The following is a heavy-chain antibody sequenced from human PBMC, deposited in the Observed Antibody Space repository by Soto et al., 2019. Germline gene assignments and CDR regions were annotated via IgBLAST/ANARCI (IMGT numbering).Heavy chain of an antibody. CDR2: IYYSGST. CDR1: GGSISSSSYY. CDR3: ARLGYCSSTSCRYFDY. V-gene: IGHV4-39*01. D-gene: IGHD2-2*01. Sequence: SETLSLTCTVSGGSISSSSYYWGWIRQPPGKGLEWIGSIYYSGSTYYNPSLKSQVTISVDTSKNQFSLKLSSVTAADTAVYYCARLGYCSSTSCRYFDYWGQGTLVTVSS. J-gene: IGHJ4*02.